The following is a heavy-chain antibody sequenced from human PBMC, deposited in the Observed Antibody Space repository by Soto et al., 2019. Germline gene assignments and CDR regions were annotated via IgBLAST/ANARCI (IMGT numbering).Heavy chain of an antibody. CDR2: ISHGGSQ. CDR3: ARVGPWVPYYYDSRPYTFENWFDP. J-gene: IGHJ5*02. V-gene: IGHV4-30-4*08. Sequence: SETISLTCTVSCGSISSDNYYWGWIRQHPGKGLEWIGYISHGGSQYYNPSLNSRVTLSMEXNHXHVSLIRNAVTAQDTAVYYCARVGPWVPYYYDSRPYTFENWFDPWGQGTLVTVS. D-gene: IGHD3-22*01. CDR1: CGSISSDNYY.